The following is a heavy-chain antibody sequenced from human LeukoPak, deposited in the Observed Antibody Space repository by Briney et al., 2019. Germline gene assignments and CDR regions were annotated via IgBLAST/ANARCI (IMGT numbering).Heavy chain of an antibody. CDR1: GRSISTGGYY. D-gene: IGHD1-1*01. CDR3: ASIRSGGTPPFFYYYYGLDV. J-gene: IGHJ6*02. CDR2: MYYNGTT. V-gene: IGHV4-31*03. Sequence: NPSETLSLTCTLSGRSISTGGYYCSWLRQHPGKGLEWIGYMYYNGTTYYNPSLKSRITISVDTSKNPFSLKLSSVTAADTAVYYCASIRSGGTPPFFYYYYGLDVWGQGTTVTVSS.